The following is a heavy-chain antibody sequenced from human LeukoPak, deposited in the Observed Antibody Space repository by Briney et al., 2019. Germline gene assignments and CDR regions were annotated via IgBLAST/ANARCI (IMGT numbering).Heavy chain of an antibody. CDR2: ISGDGGST. CDR1: GFTFDDYA. D-gene: IGHD3-9*01. V-gene: IGHV3-43*02. Sequence: GGSLRLSCAASGFTFDDYAVHWVRQAPGKGLEWVSLISGDGGSTYYADSVKGRFTTSRDNSKNSLYLQMNSLRTEDTALYYCAKDSATMDILTGYYLDYWGQGTLVTVSS. J-gene: IGHJ4*02. CDR3: AKDSATMDILTGYYLDY.